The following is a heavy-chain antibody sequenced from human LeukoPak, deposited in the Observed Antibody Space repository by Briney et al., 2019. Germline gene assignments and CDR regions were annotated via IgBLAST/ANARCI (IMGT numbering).Heavy chain of an antibody. D-gene: IGHD2-2*01. CDR2: INTNTGNP. CDR3: ARGGVVVPAAIFGY. V-gene: IGHV7-4-1*02. Sequence: ASVKVSCKASGYTFTSYAMNWVRQAPGQGLEWMGWINTNTGNPTYAQGFTGRFVFSLDTSVSTAYLQISSLKAEDTAVYYCARGGVVVPAAIFGYWGQGTLVTVSS. J-gene: IGHJ4*02. CDR1: GYTFTSYA.